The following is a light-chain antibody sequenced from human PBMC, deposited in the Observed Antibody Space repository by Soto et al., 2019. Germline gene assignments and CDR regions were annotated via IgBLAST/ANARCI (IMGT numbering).Light chain of an antibody. CDR3: QLYNSYSGA. CDR2: KAS. J-gene: IGKJ1*01. CDR1: QTISSW. Sequence: DIQMAHTTSNQPGSVGDSVTLTCLASQTISSWLAWYQQKPGKAPKLLIYKASTLKSGVPSRFSGSGSGTEFSLAFSSLQPADFPTYSFQLYNSYSGAFGQGTKVDIK. V-gene: IGKV1-5*03.